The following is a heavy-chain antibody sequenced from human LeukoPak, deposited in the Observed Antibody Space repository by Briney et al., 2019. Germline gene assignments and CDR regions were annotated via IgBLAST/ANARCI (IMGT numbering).Heavy chain of an antibody. D-gene: IGHD3-3*01. CDR3: ARCYDFWSGLYYFDY. Sequence: SVKVSCKASGGTFSSYAISWVRQAPGQGLEWMGGIIPIFGTANYAQKFQGRVTITADESTSTAYMELSGLRSEDTAVYYCARCYDFWSGLYYFDYWGQGTLVTVSS. CDR1: GGTFSSYA. J-gene: IGHJ4*02. V-gene: IGHV1-69*13. CDR2: IIPIFGTA.